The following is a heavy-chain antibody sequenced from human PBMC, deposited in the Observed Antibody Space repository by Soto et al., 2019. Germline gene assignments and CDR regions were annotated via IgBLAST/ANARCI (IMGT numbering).Heavy chain of an antibody. CDR3: PGADYFDSSGFDYAC. D-gene: IGHD3-22*01. V-gene: IGHV1-46*01. CDR1: IYIFTNYF. J-gene: IGHJ4*02. CDR2: INPSGGST. Sequence: ASVKFSGKAYIYIFTNYFINWVRQAPGQGLEWMGIINPSGGSTNYLQKFQGRITMTRDTSTSTVYMELSSLRSEDTAVYFCPGADYFDSSGFDYACWGQGSLVCFSS.